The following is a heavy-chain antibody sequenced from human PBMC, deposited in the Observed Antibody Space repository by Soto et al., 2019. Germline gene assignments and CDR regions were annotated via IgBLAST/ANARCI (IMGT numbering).Heavy chain of an antibody. CDR1: GGTFSSYA. D-gene: IGHD6-6*01. CDR2: IIPIFGTA. V-gene: IGHV1-69*13. CDR3: ARVLEYSSSYYLDY. J-gene: IGHJ4*02. Sequence: EAAVKVSCKASGGTFSSYAIRWVRQAPGQGLEWMGGIIPIFGTANYAQKFQGRVTITADESTSTAYMELSSLRSEDTAVYYCARVLEYSSSYYLDYWGQGTLVTVSS.